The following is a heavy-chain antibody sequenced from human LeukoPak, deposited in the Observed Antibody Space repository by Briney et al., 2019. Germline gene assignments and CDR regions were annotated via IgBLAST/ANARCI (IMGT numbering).Heavy chain of an antibody. CDR2: ISTTSSYT. J-gene: IGHJ4*02. Sequence: GGSLRLSCAASGFTFSDYYMSWIRQAPGKGLEWVSYISTTSSYTDYADSVKGRFTISRDNSKNTLYLQMNSLRAEDTAVYYCAKAASSGGYYFDYWGQGTLVTVSS. CDR1: GFTFSDYY. CDR3: AKAASSGGYYFDY. V-gene: IGHV3-11*06. D-gene: IGHD6-19*01.